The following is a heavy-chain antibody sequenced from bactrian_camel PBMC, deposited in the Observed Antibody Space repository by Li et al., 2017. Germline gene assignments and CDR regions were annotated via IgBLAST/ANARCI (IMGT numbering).Heavy chain of an antibody. CDR2: VNAGGGRK. J-gene: IGHJ4*01. V-gene: IGHV3S1*01. D-gene: IGHD3*01. CDR1: GLTLDGHC. Sequence: HVQLVESGGGLVQAGGSLRLSCQVYGLTLDGHCMAWFRQAPGKALEWVSSVNAGGGRKYYTNSVKGRFTISRDNGKNTLFLQLNSLKTEDTAIYYCAKDIDMAYDSDDDVPAETLFEHWGQGTQVTVS. CDR3: AKDIDMAYDSDDDVPAETLFEH.